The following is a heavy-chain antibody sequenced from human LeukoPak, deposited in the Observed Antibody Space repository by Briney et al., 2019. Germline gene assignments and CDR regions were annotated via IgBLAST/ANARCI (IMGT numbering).Heavy chain of an antibody. Sequence: ASVKVSCKASGYTFTAYYMHWVRLAPGQGLEWMGWISAYNGNTNYAQKLQGRVTMTTDTSTSTAYMELRSLRSDDTAVYYCARDLEWELLDYYYYGMDVWGQGTTVTVSS. CDR1: GYTFTAYY. CDR3: ARDLEWELLDYYYYGMDV. D-gene: IGHD1-26*01. J-gene: IGHJ6*02. CDR2: ISAYNGNT. V-gene: IGHV1-18*01.